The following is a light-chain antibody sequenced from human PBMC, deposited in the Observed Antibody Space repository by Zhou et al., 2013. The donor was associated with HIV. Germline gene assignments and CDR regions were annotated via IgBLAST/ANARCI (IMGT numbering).Light chain of an antibody. J-gene: IGKJ2*01. CDR2: AAS. CDR3: QQSYTTPYT. CDR1: QGINTY. V-gene: IGKV1-39*01. Sequence: IQLTQSPSSLSASVGDRVTITCRASQGINTYLNWYQHKPGKAPNLLIYAASSLQSGVPSRFSGSASGTDFTLNITRLQPEDLGTYYCQQSYTTPYTFGQGTKLQIK.